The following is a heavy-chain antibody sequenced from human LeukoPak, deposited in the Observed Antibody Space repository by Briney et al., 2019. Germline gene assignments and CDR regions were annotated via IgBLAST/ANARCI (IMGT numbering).Heavy chain of an antibody. D-gene: IGHD6-19*01. V-gene: IGHV5-51*03. CDR2: IYPGVSDT. J-gene: IGHJ4*02. CDR1: GYSFTSYW. CDR3: ASYSSGWYSGWDY. Sequence: GESLKISCKGSGYSFTSYWIGWVRQMPGKGLEWMGIIYPGVSDTRYSPSFQGQVTISADKSISTAYLQWSSLKASDTAMYYCASYSSGWYSGWDYWGQGTPVTVSS.